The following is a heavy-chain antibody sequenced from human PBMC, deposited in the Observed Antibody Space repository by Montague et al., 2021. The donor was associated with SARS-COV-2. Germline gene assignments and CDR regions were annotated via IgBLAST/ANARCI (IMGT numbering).Heavy chain of an antibody. Sequence: TLSLTCTVSGGSISSGSYYWSWIRQPAGKGLVWIGRIYTSGTTNYSFSLKSRVTISVDTSKNQFSLKLTSVTAADTAVYYCARGSYEFLWYGMDVWGQGTPVTVSS. CDR1: GGSISSGSYY. V-gene: IGHV4-61*02. D-gene: IGHD3-3*01. CDR2: IYTSGTT. CDR3: ARGSYEFLWYGMDV. J-gene: IGHJ6*02.